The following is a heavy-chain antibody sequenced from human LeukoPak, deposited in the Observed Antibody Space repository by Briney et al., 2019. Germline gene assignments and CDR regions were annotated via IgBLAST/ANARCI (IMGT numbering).Heavy chain of an antibody. V-gene: IGHV1-2*02. Sequence: ASVKVSCKASGYTFTGYYMHWVRQASGQGLEWMGWINPNSGGTNYAQKFQGRVTMTRDTSISTAYMELSRLRSDDTAVYYCARDPLVGAQDFDYWGQGTLVTVSS. J-gene: IGHJ4*02. D-gene: IGHD1-26*01. CDR2: INPNSGGT. CDR3: ARDPLVGAQDFDY. CDR1: GYTFTGYY.